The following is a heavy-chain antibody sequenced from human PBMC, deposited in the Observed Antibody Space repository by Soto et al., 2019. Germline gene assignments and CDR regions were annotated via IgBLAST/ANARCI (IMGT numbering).Heavy chain of an antibody. J-gene: IGHJ4*02. CDR2: IRTDGGYT. D-gene: IGHD4-17*01. Sequence: GGSLILSCVASGFSLSYHWMHWVRQVPGKGLVHVSRIRTDGGYTNYADFVEGRFTISRDNAKNPLYLQMNSLRAEDTAVYFCGRDHYGFNSIDQWGQGTLVTVSS. CDR1: GFSLSYHW. V-gene: IGHV3-74*01. CDR3: GRDHYGFNSIDQ.